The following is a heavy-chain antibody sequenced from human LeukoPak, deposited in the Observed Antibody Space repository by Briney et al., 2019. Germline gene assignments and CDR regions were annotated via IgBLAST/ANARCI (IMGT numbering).Heavy chain of an antibody. Sequence: GGSLRLSCAASEFTFSNHWMHWVRQAPGKGLEWVSSISSSSSYIYYADSVKGRFTISRDNAKNSLYLQMNSLRAEDTAVYYCARGVRGYSYGHGNYWGQGTLVTVSS. CDR3: ARGVRGYSYGHGNY. CDR1: EFTFSNHW. V-gene: IGHV3-21*01. J-gene: IGHJ4*02. CDR2: ISSSSSYI. D-gene: IGHD5-18*01.